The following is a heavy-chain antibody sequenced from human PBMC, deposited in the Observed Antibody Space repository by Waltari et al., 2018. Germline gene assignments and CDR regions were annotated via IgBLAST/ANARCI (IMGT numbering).Heavy chain of an antibody. J-gene: IGHJ4*02. V-gene: IGHV4-38-2*01. Sequence: QVQLQESGPGLLQPSETLSLTCGVSGDFLNTGFYWGWIRQSPGKGLEWIATIYHDGTTFYNPSLKSRVTISMDTSKNQFSLSLKSVTATDTAVYYCTRQVLGYCTSAACRRLESWGQGTPVTVSS. D-gene: IGHD2-2*03. CDR1: GDFLNTGFY. CDR3: TRQVLGYCTSAACRRLES. CDR2: IYHDGTT.